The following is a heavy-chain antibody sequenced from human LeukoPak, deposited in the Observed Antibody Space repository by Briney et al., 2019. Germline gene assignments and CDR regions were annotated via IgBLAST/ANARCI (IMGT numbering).Heavy chain of an antibody. D-gene: IGHD3-22*01. CDR2: IYYSGGT. Sequence: SETLSLTCTVSGGSISSSSYYWGWIRQPPGKGLDWIGSIYYSGGTYYNPSLKSRVTISVDTSKNQFSLKLNSVTAADTAVYYCVRPGDSSGYYYGFEYWGQGTLVTVSS. CDR1: GGSISSSSYY. V-gene: IGHV4-39*01. J-gene: IGHJ4*02. CDR3: VRPGDSSGYYYGFEY.